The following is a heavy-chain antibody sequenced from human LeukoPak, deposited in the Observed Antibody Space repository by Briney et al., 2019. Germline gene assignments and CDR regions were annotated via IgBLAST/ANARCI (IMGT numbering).Heavy chain of an antibody. D-gene: IGHD6-13*01. CDR1: GFTFSTYA. CDR3: VRGVGVSRFNYLDS. V-gene: IGHV3-30-3*01. CDR2: ISSDGTKK. Sequence: GRSPRLSCAGSGFTFSTYAMHWVRQAPGKGLEWVAVISSDGTKKYYADSVKGRFTISRDNSKDMLYLQMNSLRDEDTAVYYCVRGVGVSRFNYLDSWGQGTLVIVSS. J-gene: IGHJ4*02.